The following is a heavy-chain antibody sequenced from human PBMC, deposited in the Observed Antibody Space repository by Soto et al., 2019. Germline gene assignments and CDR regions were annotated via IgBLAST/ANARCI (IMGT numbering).Heavy chain of an antibody. CDR2: IWYDGSNN. CDR1: GFTFSSYA. CDR3: AKDQCSSSWVFDY. J-gene: IGHJ4*02. V-gene: IGHV3-33*06. D-gene: IGHD6-6*01. Sequence: QVQLVESGGGVVQPGRSLRLSCAASGFTFSSYAMHWVRQAPGKGLEWVAIIWYDGSNNYYADSVKGRFSISRDNSKNTLYLQMNSLRAEDTAVYYCAKDQCSSSWVFDYWGRGTLVTVSS.